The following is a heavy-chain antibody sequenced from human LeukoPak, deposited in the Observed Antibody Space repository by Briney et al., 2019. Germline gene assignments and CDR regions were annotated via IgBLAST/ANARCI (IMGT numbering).Heavy chain of an antibody. CDR1: GFNFNTYT. J-gene: IGHJ4*02. V-gene: IGHV3-21*01. Sequence: GGSLRLSCAASGFNFNTYTMNWVRQAPGKGLEWVSSISSDSSYIYYADAVHGRFTVSRDNAKYSLYLQMNSLRAEDTAVYYCVRGSYGAYDYWGQGSLVTASS. CDR3: VRGSYGAYDY. CDR2: ISSDSSYI. D-gene: IGHD4-17*01.